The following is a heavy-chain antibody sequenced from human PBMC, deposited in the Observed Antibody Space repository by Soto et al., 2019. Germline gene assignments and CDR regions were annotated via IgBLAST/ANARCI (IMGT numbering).Heavy chain of an antibody. CDR2: ISVYNGNI. Sequence: QVQLLQSGAEVKKPGASVKVSCKASGYMLNTYGITWVRQAPGQGLEWMGWISVYNGNIDYAQKFEGRVTMTTDTPTSTAYMELKSLTSDDTAVYYCARTYGSGDYFLPFEYWGQGTPVSVSS. CDR3: ARTYGSGDYFLPFEY. D-gene: IGHD3-10*01. V-gene: IGHV1-18*01. CDR1: GYMLNTYG. J-gene: IGHJ4*02.